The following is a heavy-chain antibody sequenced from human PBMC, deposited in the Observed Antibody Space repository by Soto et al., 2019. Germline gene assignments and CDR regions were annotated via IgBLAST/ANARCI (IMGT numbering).Heavy chain of an antibody. J-gene: IGHJ3*01. CDR3: ARAAIIAATIDAFDL. Sequence: QVQLQESGPGLVKPSETLSLTCTVSGGSMKNYYWTWLRQPPGKGLEWIGCVYYTGSTTYYNPSLNSRVTVSVDTSKNQFSLELRSVTAADTAVYYCARAAIIAATIDAFDLWGQGTLVPIS. V-gene: IGHV4-59*01. CDR1: GGSMKNYY. D-gene: IGHD6-13*01. CDR2: VYYTGST.